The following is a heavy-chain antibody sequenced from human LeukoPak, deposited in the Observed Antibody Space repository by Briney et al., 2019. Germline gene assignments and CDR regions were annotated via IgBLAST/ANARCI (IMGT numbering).Heavy chain of an antibody. V-gene: IGHV1-2*02. CDR1: GYSFTDKY. J-gene: IGHJ6*03. CDR3: ARASARRWYDYYYYYYMDV. Sequence: ASVKVSCKASGYSFTDKYMHWVRQAPGQGLEGMGWINPNSGGTNYAQKFQGTLTMTTDTSMSTAYMELSRLRSEDTAVYYCARASARRWYDYYYYYYMDVWGKGTTVTVSS. CDR2: INPNSGGT. D-gene: IGHD6-6*01.